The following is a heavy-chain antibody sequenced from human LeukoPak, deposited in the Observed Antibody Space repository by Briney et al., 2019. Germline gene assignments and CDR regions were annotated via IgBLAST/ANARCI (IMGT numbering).Heavy chain of an antibody. J-gene: IGHJ4*02. D-gene: IGHD2-21*01. CDR1: GYIFTNYD. V-gene: IGHV1-8*01. CDR3: TRGFYSDGRSAYNKEFDF. Sequence: ASVKVSCKASGYIFTNYDINWVRQASGQGLEWMGRMNPHTGNTGYIHNFQGRATITLNTPISTAVMELSSLRSEDTAVDYCTRGFYSDGRSAYNKEFDFWGQGTLVTVSS. CDR2: MNPHTGNT.